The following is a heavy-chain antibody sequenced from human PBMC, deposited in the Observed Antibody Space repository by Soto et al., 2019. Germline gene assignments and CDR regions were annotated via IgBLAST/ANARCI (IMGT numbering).Heavy chain of an antibody. J-gene: IGHJ4*02. CDR3: ARGLAAGDY. CDR2: INPNGGST. D-gene: IGHD6-13*01. CDR1: GYTFTNYY. Sequence: QVQLVQSGAEVKNPGASVKVSCKASGYTFTNYYIHWVRQAPGQGLEWMAIINPNGGSTNYAQKFQGRVTLASDTFTTRGYMELSSLRSEDTAMYYCARGLAAGDYWGQGTLVTVSS. V-gene: IGHV1-46*01.